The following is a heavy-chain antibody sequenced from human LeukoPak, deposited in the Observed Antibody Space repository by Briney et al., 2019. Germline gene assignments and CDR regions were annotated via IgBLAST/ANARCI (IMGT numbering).Heavy chain of an antibody. CDR3: ARDMRCSGGSCYVLWLDP. CDR1: GYTFTGYY. D-gene: IGHD2-15*01. J-gene: IGHJ5*02. V-gene: IGHV1-2*02. Sequence: ASVKVSCKASGYTFTGYYMHWVRQAPGQGLEWMGWINPNSGGTNYAQKFQGRVTMTRDTSISTAYMELSRLRSDDTAVYYCARDMRCSGGSCYVLWLDPWGQGTLVTVSS. CDR2: INPNSGGT.